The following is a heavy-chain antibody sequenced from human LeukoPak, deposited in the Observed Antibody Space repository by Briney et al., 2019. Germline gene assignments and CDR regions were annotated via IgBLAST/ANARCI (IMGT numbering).Heavy chain of an antibody. Sequence: SVKVSCKASGGTFSSYAISWVRQAPGQGLEWMGGIIPIFGTANYAQKFQGRVTITTDESTSTAYMELSSLRSGDTAVYYCARDATSAEYFQHWGQGTLVTVSS. D-gene: IGHD2-15*01. CDR2: IIPIFGTA. J-gene: IGHJ1*01. CDR1: GGTFSSYA. V-gene: IGHV1-69*05. CDR3: ARDATSAEYFQH.